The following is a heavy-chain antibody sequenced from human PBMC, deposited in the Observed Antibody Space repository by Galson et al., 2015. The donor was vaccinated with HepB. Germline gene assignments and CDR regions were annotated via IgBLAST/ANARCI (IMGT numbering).Heavy chain of an antibody. CDR1: GFTFSSYW. Sequence: SLRLSCAASGFTFSSYWMSWVRQAPGKGLEWVANIKQDGSEKYYVDSVKGRFTISRDNAKNSLYLQMNSLRSEDTAVYYCAAYGSFQYDYYYYGMDVWGQGTTVTVSS. D-gene: IGHD4-17*01. CDR3: AAYGSFQYDYYYYGMDV. CDR2: IKQDGSEK. J-gene: IGHJ6*02. V-gene: IGHV3-7*03.